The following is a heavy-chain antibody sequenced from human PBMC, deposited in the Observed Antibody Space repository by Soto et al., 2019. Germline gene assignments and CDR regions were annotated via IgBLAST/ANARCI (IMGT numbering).Heavy chain of an antibody. J-gene: IGHJ6*03. CDR1: GGSISSYF. CDR2: IYYTGSP. Sequence: SETLSLTCTVSGGSISSYFWSWIRQSPGKGLEWIGYIYYTGSPDYNASLKSRVTMSVDTSKNEFSLKLSSVTAADTAVYYCARRARRSSAFYYYYYMDVWGKGTTVTVSS. D-gene: IGHD6-19*01. CDR3: ARRARRSSAFYYYYYMDV. V-gene: IGHV4-59*08.